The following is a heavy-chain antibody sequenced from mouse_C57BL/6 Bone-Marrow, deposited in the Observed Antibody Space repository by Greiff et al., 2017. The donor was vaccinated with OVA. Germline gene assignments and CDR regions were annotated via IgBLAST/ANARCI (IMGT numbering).Heavy chain of an antibody. CDR2: IYHRSGNT. V-gene: IGHV1-81*01. CDR1: GYTFTSYG. Sequence: VQLQQSGAELARPGASVKLSCKASGYTFTSYGISWVKQRTGQGLEWIGEIYHRSGNTYYNEKFKGKATLTADKSSSTAYMELRSLTSEDSAVYFCAREPPYYFDYWGQGTTLTVSS. J-gene: IGHJ2*01. CDR3: AREPPYYFDY.